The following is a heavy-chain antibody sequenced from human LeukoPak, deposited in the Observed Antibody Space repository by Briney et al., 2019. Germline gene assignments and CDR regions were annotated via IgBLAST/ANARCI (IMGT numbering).Heavy chain of an antibody. V-gene: IGHV3-49*03. D-gene: IGHD3-3*01. J-gene: IGHJ4*02. Sequence: GGSLRLSRTASGFTFGDYAMSWFRQAPGKGLEWVGFIKAYGGTTEYAASVNGRFNISRDDSKSIAYLQMNSLKTEDTAVYYCARTPTGRFLEWLDYWGQGTLVTVSS. CDR2: IKAYGGTT. CDR3: ARTPTGRFLEWLDY. CDR1: GFTFGDYA.